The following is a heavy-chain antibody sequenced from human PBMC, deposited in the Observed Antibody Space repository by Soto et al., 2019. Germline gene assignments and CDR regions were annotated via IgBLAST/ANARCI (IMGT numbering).Heavy chain of an antibody. J-gene: IGHJ4*02. CDR3: ARLIAVAGTNYFDY. D-gene: IGHD6-19*01. V-gene: IGHV1-3*01. CDR2: INAGNGNT. Sequence: LIKTTRQRLEWMGWINAGNGNTKYSQKFQGRVTITRDTSASTAYMELSSLRSEDTAVYYCARLIAVAGTNYFDYWGQGTLVTVSS.